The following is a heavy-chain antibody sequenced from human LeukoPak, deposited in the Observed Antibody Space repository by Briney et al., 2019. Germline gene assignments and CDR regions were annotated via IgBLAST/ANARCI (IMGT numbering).Heavy chain of an antibody. CDR1: GFTFSSYS. CDR2: ISSSSSYI. J-gene: IGHJ4*02. V-gene: IGHV3-21*01. Sequence: GGSLRLSCAAAGFTFSSYSMNWVRQAPGKGLEWVSSISSSSSYIYYADSVKGRFTISRDNAKNSLYLQMNSLRAEDTAVYYCARGPSGYHNTGGQGTLVTVSS. D-gene: IGHD5-12*01. CDR3: ARGPSGYHNT.